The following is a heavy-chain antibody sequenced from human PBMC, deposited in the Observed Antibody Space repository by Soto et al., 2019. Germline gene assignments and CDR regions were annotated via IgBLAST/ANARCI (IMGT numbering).Heavy chain of an antibody. CDR1: GFTYTKYV. CDR2: ITGTGGTP. CDR3: AKDFLIGTIDY. Sequence: LRLSCEASGFTYTKYVMDLVLQAPFKGLEWVAGITGTGGTPFYADSVRGRFVISRDNSKNTVFLHMTSLRAEDTAVYYCAKDFLIGTIDYWGQGALVTVS. V-gene: IGHV3-23*01. J-gene: IGHJ4*02. D-gene: IGHD1-1*01.